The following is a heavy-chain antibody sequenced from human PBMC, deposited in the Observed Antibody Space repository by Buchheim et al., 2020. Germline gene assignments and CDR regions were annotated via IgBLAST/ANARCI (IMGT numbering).Heavy chain of an antibody. CDR3: ASGPGVLRMDV. J-gene: IGHJ6*02. CDR1: GFRFNTW. V-gene: IGHV3-7*01. Sequence: EVQLVESGGGLVQRGGSLRLSCAASGFRFNTWLSWVRQAPGKGLEWVATLKEDGSEKYYVDSVKDRFTISRDAAKTSMFLQMNSLRVEDTAVYYCASGPGVLRMDVWGQGT. D-gene: IGHD4/OR15-4a*01. CDR2: LKEDGSEK.